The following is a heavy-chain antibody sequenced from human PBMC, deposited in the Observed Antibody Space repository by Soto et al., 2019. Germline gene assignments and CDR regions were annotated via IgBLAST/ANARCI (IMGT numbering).Heavy chain of an antibody. CDR2: INPSGGST. CDR3: ERVTRTSWYYFDS. CDR1: GYTFTSYY. Sequence: ASVKVSCKASGYTFTSYYMHWVRQAPGQGLEWMGIINPSGGSTSYAQKFQCRVTITRDTCTSTVYMELSRLRSEDTPVYYCERVTRTSWYYFDSRGQRTLFTLAX. J-gene: IGHJ4*02. V-gene: IGHV1-46*01. D-gene: IGHD6-13*01.